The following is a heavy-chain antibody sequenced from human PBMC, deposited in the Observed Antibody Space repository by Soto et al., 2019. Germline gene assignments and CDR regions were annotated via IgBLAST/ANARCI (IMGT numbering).Heavy chain of an antibody. J-gene: IGHJ6*02. CDR1: GGSISSGGYS. CDR3: ARGVSSSWYDYYYGMDV. D-gene: IGHD6-13*01. CDR2: IYHSGST. Sequence: SETLSLTCAVSGGSISSGGYSWSWIRQPPGKGLEWIGYIYHSGSTYYNPSLKSRVTISVDTSKNQFSLKLSSVTAADTAVYYCARGVSSSWYDYYYGMDVWGQGTTVTVSS. V-gene: IGHV4-30-2*01.